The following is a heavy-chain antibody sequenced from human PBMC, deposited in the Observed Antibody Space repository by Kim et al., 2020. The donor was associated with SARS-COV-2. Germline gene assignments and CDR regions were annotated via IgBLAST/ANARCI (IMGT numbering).Heavy chain of an antibody. V-gene: IGHV3-21*01. J-gene: IGHJ3*02. CDR3: SVGSSSGNLGAFDI. D-gene: IGHD6-6*01. Sequence: ADSVKGRFTISRDNAKNSLYLQMNSLRAEDTAVYYCSVGSSSGNLGAFDIWGQGTMVTVSS.